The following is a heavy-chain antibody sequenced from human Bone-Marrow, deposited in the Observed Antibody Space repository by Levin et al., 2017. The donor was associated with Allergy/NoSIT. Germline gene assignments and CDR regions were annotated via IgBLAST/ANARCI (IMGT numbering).Heavy chain of an antibody. CDR2: INSDGSST. CDR3: ARDRYCSGGSCYSGWFDP. CDR1: GFTFSSYW. V-gene: IGHV3-74*01. D-gene: IGHD2-15*01. J-gene: IGHJ5*02. Sequence: LSLTCAASGFTFSSYWMHWVRQAPGKGLVWVSRINSDGSSTSYADSVKGRFTISRDNAKNTLYLQMNSLRAEDTAVYYCARDRYCSGGSCYSGWFDPWGQGTLVTVSS.